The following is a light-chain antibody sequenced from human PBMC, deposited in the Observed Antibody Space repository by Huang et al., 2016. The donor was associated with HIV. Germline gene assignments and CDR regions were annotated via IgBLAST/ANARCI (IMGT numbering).Light chain of an antibody. J-gene: IGKJ3*01. CDR2: AAS. V-gene: IGKV1-8*01. CDR1: QDINNF. CDR3: QQYDIHPLT. Sequence: IRMTQSHSSLTASTGDRVTITCRANQDINNFLAWYQQRPGSVPKLLIYAASTLQSGVPSRFRGNGSGTDFTLTIGCLHSEDVATYYCQQYDIHPLTFGPGTRVDIK.